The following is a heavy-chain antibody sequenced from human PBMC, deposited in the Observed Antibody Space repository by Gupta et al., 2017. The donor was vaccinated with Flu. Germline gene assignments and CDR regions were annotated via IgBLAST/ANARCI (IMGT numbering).Heavy chain of an antibody. Sequence: QVQLVESGGGVVQPGRSLRLSCAASGFTFSSYVMHWVRQAPGKGLEWVAVIWYDGSKKYYVHSVKGRFTVSRDNSKNTLYLQMNSLRAEDTAVYYCARGMGAYDCWSGSSHYFDYWGQGTLVTVSS. V-gene: IGHV3-33*01. D-gene: IGHD3-3*01. CDR2: IWYDGSKK. CDR1: GFTFSSYV. CDR3: ARGMGAYDCWSGSSHYFDY. J-gene: IGHJ4*02.